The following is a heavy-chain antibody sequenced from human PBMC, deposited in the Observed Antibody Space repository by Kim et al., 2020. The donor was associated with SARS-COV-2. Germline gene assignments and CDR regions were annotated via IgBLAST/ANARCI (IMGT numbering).Heavy chain of an antibody. Sequence: YGESVRGRFTSARDNAQNSLSLQMSSLRADDTAVYYCVRGPPGAAAGRLDSWGQGTLVTVSS. D-gene: IGHD6-13*01. V-gene: IGHV3-7*03. J-gene: IGHJ4*02. CDR3: VRGPPGAAAGRLDS.